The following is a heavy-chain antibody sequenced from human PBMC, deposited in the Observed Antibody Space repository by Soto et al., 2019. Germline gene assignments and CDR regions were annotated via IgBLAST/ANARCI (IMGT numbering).Heavy chain of an antibody. CDR1: GGTFSSYA. D-gene: IGHD3-3*01. V-gene: IGHV1-69*13. CDR3: AGEYYENRDYFYGMYV. CDR2: IIPIFGTA. Sequence: SVKGSCKASGGTFSSYAISWVRHAPGQGLEWMGGIIPIFGTANYAQKFQGRVTITADESTSTAYMELRSLRSEDTAVYYCAGEYYENRDYFYGMYVWGQGTTVTVSS. J-gene: IGHJ6*02.